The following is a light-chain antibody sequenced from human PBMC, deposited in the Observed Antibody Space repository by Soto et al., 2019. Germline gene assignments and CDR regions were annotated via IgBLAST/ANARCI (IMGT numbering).Light chain of an antibody. CDR2: LDSDGSH. J-gene: IGLJ2*01. Sequence: QPVLTQSPSASASLGASVKLTCTLSSGHSSYAIAWHQQQPEKGPRYLMKLDSDGSHTKGDAIPDRFSGSSSGAERYLTISSLQSEAEADYYCQTWGTGFHVVFGGGTKLTVL. CDR3: QTWGTGFHVV. CDR1: SGHSSYA. V-gene: IGLV4-69*01.